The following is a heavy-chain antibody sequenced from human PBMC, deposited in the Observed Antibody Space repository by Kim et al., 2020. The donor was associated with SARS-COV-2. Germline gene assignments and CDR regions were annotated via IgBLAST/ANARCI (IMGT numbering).Heavy chain of an antibody. CDR2: IYPGDSDM. D-gene: IGHD2-21*01. CDR3: VRQFLLDDWNFDL. V-gene: IGHV5-51*01. Sequence: GESLKISCQTFGFSFAFYWIGWVRQMPGKGLEWIGIIYPGDSDMRYSPSFQGQVTISADESINTAYLQWNSLKATDTAIYYCVRQFLLDDWNFDLWGRGTLVPVFS. J-gene: IGHJ2*01. CDR1: GFSFAFYW.